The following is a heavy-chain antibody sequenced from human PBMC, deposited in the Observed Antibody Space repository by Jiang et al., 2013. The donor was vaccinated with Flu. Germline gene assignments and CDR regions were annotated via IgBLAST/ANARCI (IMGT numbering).Heavy chain of an antibody. J-gene: IGHJ3*02. D-gene: IGHD1-26*01. CDR3: ARDSRSQRGSYYTSDAFDI. V-gene: IGHV1-69*04. CDR2: IPILGIA. Sequence: IPILGIANYAQKFQGRVTITADKSTSTAYMELSSLRSEDTAVYYCARDSRSQRGSYYTSDAFDIWGQGTMVTVSS.